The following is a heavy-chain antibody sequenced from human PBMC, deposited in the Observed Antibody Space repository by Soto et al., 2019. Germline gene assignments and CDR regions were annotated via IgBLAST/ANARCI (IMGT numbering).Heavy chain of an antibody. CDR3: AKDRMEQWLVGGYFDY. D-gene: IGHD6-19*01. J-gene: IGHJ4*02. CDR1: GFTFSSYA. V-gene: IGHV3-23*01. CDR2: IIDDGGRA. Sequence: GGSLRLSCSASGFTFSSYAMSWVRQAPGKGLEWVSAIIDDGGRAYYADSVKGRFTISRDNSKNTLSLQMNSLRAEDTAVYYCAKDRMEQWLVGGYFDYWGQGTQVTVSS.